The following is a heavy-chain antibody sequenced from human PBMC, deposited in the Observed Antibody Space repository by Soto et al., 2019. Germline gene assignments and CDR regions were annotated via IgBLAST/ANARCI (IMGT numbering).Heavy chain of an antibody. CDR1: GFTFSNYG. V-gene: IGHV3-30*18. J-gene: IGHJ5*02. D-gene: IGHD6-13*01. CDR3: AKEILQQQLVPPNWFDP. Sequence: QVQLVESGGGMVQPGRSLRLSCAASGFTFSNYGMYWVRQAPGKGLEWVAVITYDGSTKYYADSVKGRFTISRDDSKNTLYLQMNSLRAEDTAVYYCAKEILQQQLVPPNWFDPWGQGTLVTVSS. CDR2: ITYDGSTK.